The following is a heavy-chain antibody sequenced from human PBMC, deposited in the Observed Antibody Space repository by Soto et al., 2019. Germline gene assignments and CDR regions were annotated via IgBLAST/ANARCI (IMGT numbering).Heavy chain of an antibody. D-gene: IGHD2-15*01. CDR2: IHYRGST. J-gene: IGHJ6*02. CDR1: GGSITGAYY. Sequence: SETLSLTCRLSGGSITGAYYWNWIRQHPGKGLEWIGSIHYRGSTYYNPSLKTRITISLDRSNNQFSLNLSSVTAADTAVYYCARVRDSFGLDVWGQGITVTVSS. CDR3: ARVRDSFGLDV. V-gene: IGHV4-31*03.